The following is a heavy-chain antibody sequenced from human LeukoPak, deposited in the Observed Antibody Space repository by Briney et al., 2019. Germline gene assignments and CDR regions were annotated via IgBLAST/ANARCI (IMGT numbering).Heavy chain of an antibody. J-gene: IGHJ3*02. CDR2: IYYSGSI. D-gene: IGHD3-22*01. Sequence: PSETLSLTCTVSGGSISSYYWSWIRQPPGKGLEWIGYIYYSGSINYNPSLKSRVTISVDTSKNQFSLKLSSVTAADTAVYYCARADNYYDSSGYHLGPGGAFDIWGQGTMVTVSS. CDR3: ARADNYYDSSGYHLGPGGAFDI. CDR1: GGSISSYY. V-gene: IGHV4-59*01.